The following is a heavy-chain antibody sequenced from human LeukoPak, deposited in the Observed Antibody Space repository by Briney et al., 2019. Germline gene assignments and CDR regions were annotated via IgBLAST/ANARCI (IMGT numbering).Heavy chain of an antibody. D-gene: IGHD3-3*01. V-gene: IGHV3-23*01. CDR1: GFTFSSYA. J-gene: IGHJ6*02. Sequence: GGSLRLSRAASGFTFSSYAMSWVRQAPGKGLEWVSAISGSGGSTYYADSVKGRFTISRDNSKNTLYLQMNSLRAEDTAVYYCAKDVSVLRFLEWNYYGMDVWGQGTTVTVSS. CDR2: ISGSGGST. CDR3: AKDVSVLRFLEWNYYGMDV.